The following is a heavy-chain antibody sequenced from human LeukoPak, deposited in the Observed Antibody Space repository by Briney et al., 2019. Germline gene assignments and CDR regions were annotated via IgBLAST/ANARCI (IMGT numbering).Heavy chain of an antibody. CDR2: INPKNGDS. Sequence: ASVKVSCKASGYTFTSYDINWVRQATGQGLEWMGCINPKNGDSKYAQKFQGRVTMTRATSIATAYMEVSRLTSDDTAVYFCARAGYDYGDSSDFWGQGTLVTVSS. CDR3: ARAGYDYGDSSDF. D-gene: IGHD4-17*01. V-gene: IGHV1-2*02. J-gene: IGHJ4*02. CDR1: GYTFTSYD.